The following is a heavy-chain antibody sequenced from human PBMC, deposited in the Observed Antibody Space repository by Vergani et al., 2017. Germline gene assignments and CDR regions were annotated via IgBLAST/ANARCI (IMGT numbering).Heavy chain of an antibody. J-gene: IGHJ6*02. CDR3: AGGRGNYDFWSGYYSDYGMDV. CDR2: INYSGRT. Sequence: QVQLPESGPGLVKPSETLSLTCTVSGGSISSHYWSWIRQPPGKGLEWMGYINYSGRTNYNPSLKSRVIRSVDTYKNQFALKLSTVTAADTAVYYCAGGRGNYDFWSGYYSDYGMDVWGQGTTVTVSS. V-gene: IGHV4-59*11. D-gene: IGHD3-3*01. CDR1: GGSISSHY.